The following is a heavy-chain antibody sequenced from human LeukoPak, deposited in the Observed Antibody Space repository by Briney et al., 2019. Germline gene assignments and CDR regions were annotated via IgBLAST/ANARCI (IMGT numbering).Heavy chain of an antibody. Sequence: ASVKVSCKASGYTFTSYGISWVRQAPGQGLEWMGWISAYNSNANYAQKLQGRVTMTTDTSTSTAYMELRSLRSDDTAVYYCARAEFTDYYDSSGAYYFDYWGQGTLVTVSS. V-gene: IGHV1-18*01. CDR2: ISAYNSNA. D-gene: IGHD3-22*01. J-gene: IGHJ4*02. CDR3: ARAEFTDYYDSSGAYYFDY. CDR1: GYTFTSYG.